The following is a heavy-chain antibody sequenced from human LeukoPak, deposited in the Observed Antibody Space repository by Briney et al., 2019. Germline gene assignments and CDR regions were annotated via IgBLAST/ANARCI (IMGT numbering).Heavy chain of an antibody. CDR3: ARDRTYYYDRVSPEDAFDI. J-gene: IGHJ3*02. CDR1: GGTFSSYA. CDR2: IIPIFGIA. V-gene: IGHV1-69*04. D-gene: IGHD3-22*01. Sequence: SVKVSCKATGGTFSSYAISWVRQAPGQGLEWMGRIIPIFGIANYAQKFQGRVTITADKSTSTAYMELSSLRSEDTAVYYCARDRTYYYDRVSPEDAFDIWGQGTMVTVSS.